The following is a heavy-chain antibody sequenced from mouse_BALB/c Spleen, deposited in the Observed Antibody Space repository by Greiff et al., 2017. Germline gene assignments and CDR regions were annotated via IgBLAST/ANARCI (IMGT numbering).Heavy chain of an antibody. V-gene: IGHV1-69*02. CDR3: TSAPITTRAWFAY. CDR2: IYPSDSYT. Sequence: VQLQQPGAELVRPGASVKLSCKASGYTFTSYWINWVKQRPGQGLEWIGNIYPSDSYTNYNQKFKDKATLTVDKSSSTAYMQLSSPTSEDSAVYYCTSAPITTRAWFAYWGQGTLVTVSA. CDR1: GYTFTSYW. J-gene: IGHJ3*01. D-gene: IGHD1-1*01.